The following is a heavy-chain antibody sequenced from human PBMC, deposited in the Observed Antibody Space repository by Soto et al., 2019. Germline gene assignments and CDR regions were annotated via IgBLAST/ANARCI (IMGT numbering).Heavy chain of an antibody. D-gene: IGHD3-22*01. CDR3: ARDSYDSSGYFGDY. J-gene: IGHJ4*02. V-gene: IGHV1-3*01. Sequence: ASVKVSCKASGYTFTSYAMHWVRQAPGQRLEWMGWINAGNGNTKYSQKFQGRVTITRDTSASTAYMELSNLRSEDTAVYYCARDSYDSSGYFGDYWGQGTLVTVSS. CDR2: INAGNGNT. CDR1: GYTFTSYA.